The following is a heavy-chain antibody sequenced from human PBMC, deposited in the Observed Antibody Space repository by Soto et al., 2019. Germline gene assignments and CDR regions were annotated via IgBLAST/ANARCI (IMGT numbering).Heavy chain of an antibody. Sequence: QVQLVQSGGEVKKPGSSVKVSCKASGDTFSSYPISWVRQVPGQGLEWMGVIIRLIGTTNYAQGYQGRVTITADESTSTVYMELRSLRSADTAVYYCARDLVGYYDFWSGPFYFDYWGQGTLVTVSS. CDR2: IIRLIGTT. J-gene: IGHJ4*02. CDR1: GDTFSSYP. CDR3: ARDLVGYYDFWSGPFYFDY. V-gene: IGHV1-69*01. D-gene: IGHD3-3*01.